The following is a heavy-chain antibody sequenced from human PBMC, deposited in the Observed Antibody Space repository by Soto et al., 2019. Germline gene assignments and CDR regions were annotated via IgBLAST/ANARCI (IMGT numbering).Heavy chain of an antibody. CDR3: ARNRSSGSLHSGSYHYGMDV. CDR2: IYYSGST. CDR1: GGSVSSGSYY. V-gene: IGHV4-61*01. Sequence: PSETLSLTCTVSGGSVSSGSYYWSWIRQPPGKGLERIGYIYYSGSTNYNPSLKSRVTISVDTSKNQFSLKLSSVTAADTAVYYCARNRSSGSLHSGSYHYGMDVWGQGTTVTSP. J-gene: IGHJ6*02. D-gene: IGHD1-26*01.